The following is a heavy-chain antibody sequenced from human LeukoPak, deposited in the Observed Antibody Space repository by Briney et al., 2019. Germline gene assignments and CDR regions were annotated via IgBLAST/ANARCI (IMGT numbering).Heavy chain of an antibody. J-gene: IGHJ5*02. CDR3: ARDSYGSGSHS. Sequence: ASVKVSCKASGYTFTSYGISWVRQAPGQGLEWMGWISAYNGNTNYAQKLQGRVTMTTDTSTSTADMERRSLRSDETAVYYCARDSYGSGSHSWGQGTLVTVSS. CDR2: ISAYNGNT. CDR1: GYTFTSYG. D-gene: IGHD3-10*01. V-gene: IGHV1-18*01.